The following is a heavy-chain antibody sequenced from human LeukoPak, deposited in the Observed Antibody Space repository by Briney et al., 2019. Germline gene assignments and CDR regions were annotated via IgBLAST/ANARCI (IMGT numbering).Heavy chain of an antibody. V-gene: IGHV3-23*01. CDR2: IRGRGGRT. CDR3: AKTVGVYDNGDGIPYGMDA. D-gene: IGHD4-17*01. J-gene: IGHJ6*02. Sequence: RTGGSLNPSVPAPGIAFTNAAMAWVRRAPGKGLQWVPGIRGRGGRTYYTDSVTGRFTISRDNSKNTLFLQMNSLRAEDTALYYCAKTVGVYDNGDGIPYGMDAWGQGTTVTVSS. CDR1: GIAFTNAA.